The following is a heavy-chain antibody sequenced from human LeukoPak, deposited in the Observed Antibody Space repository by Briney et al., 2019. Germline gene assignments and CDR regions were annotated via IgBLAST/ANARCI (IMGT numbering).Heavy chain of an antibody. Sequence: GRSLRLSCAASGFTFSSYSMNWVRQAPGKGLEWVSSISSSSSYIYYADSVKGRFTISRDNAKNSLYLQMNSLRAEDTAVYYCARRRGYCSSTSCSEIDYWGQGTLVTVSS. V-gene: IGHV3-21*01. CDR2: ISSSSSYI. CDR1: GFTFSSYS. CDR3: ARRRGYCSSTSCSEIDY. D-gene: IGHD2-2*01. J-gene: IGHJ4*02.